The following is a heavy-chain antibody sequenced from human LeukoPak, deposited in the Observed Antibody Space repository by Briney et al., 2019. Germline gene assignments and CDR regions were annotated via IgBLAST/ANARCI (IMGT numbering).Heavy chain of an antibody. CDR3: VRDRELTY. CDR1: DGSISIYY. CDR2: IYNSGSST. V-gene: IGHV4-59*01. J-gene: IGHJ4*02. Sequence: SETLSLTCAVSDGSISIYYWNWIRQPPGKGLEWIGYIYNSGSSTIYNPSLQSRVTISVDMSKNQFSLRLSSVTAADTAVYFCVRDRELTYWGQGILVTVSS. D-gene: IGHD3-10*01.